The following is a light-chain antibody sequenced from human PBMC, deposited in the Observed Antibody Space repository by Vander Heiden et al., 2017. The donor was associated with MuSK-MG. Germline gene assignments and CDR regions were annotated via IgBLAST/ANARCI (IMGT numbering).Light chain of an antibody. V-gene: IGLV1-44*01. CDR3: AAWDDSLNGPHVV. J-gene: IGLJ2*01. CDR2: SNN. CDR1: SSNIGSNT. Sequence: QSVLPQPPSASGAPGPRVTISCSGSSSNIGSNTVNWYQQLPGTAPKLLIYSNNQRPSGVPDRFSGSKSGTSASLAISGLQSEDEADYYCAAWDDSLNGPHVVFGGGTKLTVL.